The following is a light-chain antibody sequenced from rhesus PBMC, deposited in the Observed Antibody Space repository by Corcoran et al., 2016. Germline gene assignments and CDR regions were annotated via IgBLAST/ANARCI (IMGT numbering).Light chain of an antibody. J-gene: IGKJ1*01. Sequence: DIQMTQSPSSLSASVGDTVTITCQASQGISSWLAWYQQKPGKAPKLLIYKASSLQSGVPSRLSGSGSGTDFTLTISSLQPEDFATYYCLQYSSSPWTFGQGTKVEIK. CDR3: LQYSSSPWT. V-gene: IGKV1-22*01. CDR1: QGISSW. CDR2: KAS.